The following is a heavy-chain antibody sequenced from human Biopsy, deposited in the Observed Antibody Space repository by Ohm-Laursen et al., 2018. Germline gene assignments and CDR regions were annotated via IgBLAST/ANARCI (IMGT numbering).Heavy chain of an antibody. D-gene: IGHD3-9*01. CDR2: NIPILGTG. V-gene: IGHV1-69*06. CDR1: EGTFSNYG. Sequence: SVKVSCNTPEGTFSNYGVNWVRQAPGQGLEWLGGNIPILGTGNYAQKFQDRVTVAADTSMSTATMELRSLRSDDTAVYYCATKLTGYFHHWGQGTLVVVSS. J-gene: IGHJ1*01. CDR3: ATKLTGYFHH.